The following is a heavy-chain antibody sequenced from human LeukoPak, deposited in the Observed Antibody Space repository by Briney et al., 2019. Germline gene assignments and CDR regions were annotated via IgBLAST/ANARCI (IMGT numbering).Heavy chain of an antibody. V-gene: IGHV4-59*08. Sequence: SETLSLTCTVSGGSISSYYWSWIRQPPGKGLEWIGYIYYSGSTNYNPSLKSRVTISVDTSKNRFSLKLSSVTAADTAVYYCARLGGPLYYYGMDVWGQGTTVTVSS. CDR2: IYYSGST. J-gene: IGHJ6*02. D-gene: IGHD4-23*01. CDR1: GGSISSYY. CDR3: ARLGGPLYYYGMDV.